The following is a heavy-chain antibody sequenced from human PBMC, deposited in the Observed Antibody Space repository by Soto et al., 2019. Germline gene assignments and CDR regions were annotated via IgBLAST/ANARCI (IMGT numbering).Heavy chain of an antibody. D-gene: IGHD2-2*01. CDR2: ISSSSSYI. CDR1: GFTFSSYS. V-gene: IGHV3-21*01. Sequence: GGSLRLSCAASGFTFSSYSMNWVRQAPGKGLEWVSSISSSSSYIYYADSVKGRFTISGDNAKNSLYLQMNSLRAEDTAVYYCARDIVVVPAANYYYYGIDVWGQGTTVTVSS. J-gene: IGHJ6*02. CDR3: ARDIVVVPAANYYYYGIDV.